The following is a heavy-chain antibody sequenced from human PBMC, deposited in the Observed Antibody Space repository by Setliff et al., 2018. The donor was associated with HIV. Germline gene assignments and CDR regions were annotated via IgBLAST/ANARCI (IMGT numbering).Heavy chain of an antibody. V-gene: IGHV3-23*01. J-gene: IGHJ4*02. CDR3: AKDRRRQGYGFDY. CDR1: GFTFSSYA. D-gene: IGHD5-12*01. Sequence: GSLRLSCAASGFTFSSYAMSWVRQAPGQGLEWVSAITGSGNSTYYADSVKGRFTISRDNSKKMVYLQMNSLRAEDTAVYYCAKDRRRQGYGFDYWGQGTLVTVSS. CDR2: ITGSGNST.